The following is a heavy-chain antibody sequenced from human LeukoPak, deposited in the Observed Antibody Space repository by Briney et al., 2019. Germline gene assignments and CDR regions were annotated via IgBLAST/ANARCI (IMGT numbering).Heavy chain of an antibody. Sequence: GGSLRLSSAASGFTFSRYAMSWVRQAPGKGLEWVSVISDTGGSTYYADSVKGRFTISRDNSKNTLYLQMNSLRAEDTAVYSCAKADGSGWYRGDYWGQGTLVTVSS. CDR3: AKADGSGWYRGDY. D-gene: IGHD6-19*01. CDR2: ISDTGGST. CDR1: GFTFSRYA. J-gene: IGHJ4*02. V-gene: IGHV3-23*01.